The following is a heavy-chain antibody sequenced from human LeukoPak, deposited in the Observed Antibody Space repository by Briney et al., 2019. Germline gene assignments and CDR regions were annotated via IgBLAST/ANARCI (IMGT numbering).Heavy chain of an antibody. D-gene: IGHD2-2*01. Sequence: PSETLSLTCTVSGGSISSYYWSWIRQPPGKGLEWIGYIYCSGSTNYNPSLKSRVTISVDTSKNQFSLKLSSVTAADTAVYYCARRPSSQLPLDYWGQGTLVTVSS. J-gene: IGHJ4*02. CDR2: IYCSGST. CDR1: GGSISSYY. CDR3: ARRPSSQLPLDY. V-gene: IGHV4-59*01.